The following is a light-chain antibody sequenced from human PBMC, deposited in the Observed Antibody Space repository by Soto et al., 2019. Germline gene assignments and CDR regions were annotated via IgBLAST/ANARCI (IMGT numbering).Light chain of an antibody. CDR1: RSKIGRNS. V-gene: IGLV1-51*01. CDR2: DNH. Sequence: QSVLTQPPSVSAAPGQKVTISCSGGRSKIGRNSVSWYQQVPGTAPKLLIYDNHKRPSGIPDRFSGSKSGTSATLGITGLQTGDEADYYCGTWDSSLSAYVFGSGTKVTVL. J-gene: IGLJ1*01. CDR3: GTWDSSLSAYV.